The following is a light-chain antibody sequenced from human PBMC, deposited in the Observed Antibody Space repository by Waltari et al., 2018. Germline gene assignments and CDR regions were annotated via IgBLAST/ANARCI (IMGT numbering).Light chain of an antibody. Sequence: QSALTQPASVSGSPGQSITISCTGTSSDIDNYNYVSWYQQHPDKAPKLMIYEVSNRPAGVSNRFPGSKSGNAASLTISGLQAADEADYYCSSYTSSSTYVGFGGGTKLTVL. CDR3: SSYTSSSTYVG. CDR2: EVS. V-gene: IGLV2-14*01. J-gene: IGLJ2*01. CDR1: SSDIDNYNY.